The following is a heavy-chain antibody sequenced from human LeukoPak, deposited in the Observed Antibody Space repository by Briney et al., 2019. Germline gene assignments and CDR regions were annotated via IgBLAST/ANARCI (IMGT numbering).Heavy chain of an antibody. J-gene: IGHJ2*01. CDR3: AKYRTVGASYWYFDL. V-gene: IGHV3-23*01. CDR2: ISSSGSGGNT. D-gene: IGHD1-26*01. CDR1: GVTLSSYA. Sequence: GGSLRLSCAASGVTLSSYAMSWARQAPGKGLEWVSGISSSGSGGNTYYADSVKGRFTISRDSSKNTLFLHMNTLRAEDTAIYYCAKYRTVGASYWYFDLWGRGTLVTVSS.